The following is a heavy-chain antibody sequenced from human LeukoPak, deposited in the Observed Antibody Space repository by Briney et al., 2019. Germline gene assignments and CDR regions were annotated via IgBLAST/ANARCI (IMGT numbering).Heavy chain of an antibody. CDR2: ISYDGSNK. CDR3: ARVESAGSGSYPDAFDI. V-gene: IGHV3-30*04. D-gene: IGHD3-10*01. J-gene: IGHJ3*02. CDR1: GFTFSSYA. Sequence: PGGSLRLSCAASGFTFSSYAMHWVRQAPGKGLEWVAVISYDGSNKYYADSVKGRFTISRDNSKNTLYLQMNSLRAEDTAVYYCARVESAGSGSYPDAFDIWGQGTMVTVSS.